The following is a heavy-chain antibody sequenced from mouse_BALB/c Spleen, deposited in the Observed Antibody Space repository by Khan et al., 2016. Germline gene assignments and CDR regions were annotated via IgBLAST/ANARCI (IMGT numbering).Heavy chain of an antibody. D-gene: IGHD2-4*01. J-gene: IGHJ4*01. V-gene: IGHV14-3*02. CDR2: IDPANGNT. Sequence: EVQLQESGAEPVKPGASVKLSCTASGFNIKDTYMHWVKQRPEQGLEWIGRIDPANGNTKYDPKFQGKATITADTSSNTAYLQLSSLTSEDTAVYYCARRTMIPYYYAMDYWGQGTSVTVSS. CDR1: GFNIKDTY. CDR3: ARRTMIPYYYAMDY.